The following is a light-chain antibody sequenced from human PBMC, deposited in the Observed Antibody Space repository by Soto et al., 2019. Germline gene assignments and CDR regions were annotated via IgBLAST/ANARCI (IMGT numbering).Light chain of an antibody. CDR2: SNN. Sequence: QSVLTQPPSVSGTPGQRITISCSGSTSNVGSEHVYWYQQVPGTAPRLLVYSNNHRPSGVPDRFSASTSGTSASLAVSGLRSEDEALYYCAARDDGLNRHVFGTGTKLTVL. CDR1: TSNVGSEH. V-gene: IGLV1-47*02. J-gene: IGLJ1*01. CDR3: AARDDGLNRHV.